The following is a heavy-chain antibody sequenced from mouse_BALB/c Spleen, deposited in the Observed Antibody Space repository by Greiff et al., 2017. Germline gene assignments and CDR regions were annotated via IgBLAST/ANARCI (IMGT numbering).Heavy chain of an antibody. D-gene: IGHD2-4*01. CDR3: ARGMITTEDYFDY. Sequence: EVQRVESGGGLVKPGGSLKLSCAASGFTFSSYAMSWVRQTPEKRLEWVASISSGGSTYYPDSVKGRFTISRDNARNILYLQMSSLRSEDTAMYYCARGMITTEDYFDYWGQGTTLTVSS. CDR2: ISSGGST. V-gene: IGHV5-6-5*01. J-gene: IGHJ2*01. CDR1: GFTFSSYA.